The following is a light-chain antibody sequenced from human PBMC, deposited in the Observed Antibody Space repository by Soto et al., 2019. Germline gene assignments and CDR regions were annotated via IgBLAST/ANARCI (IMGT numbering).Light chain of an antibody. CDR1: QSVGIK. CDR3: QQSYSTTWT. CDR2: SAS. Sequence: EVLMTRSPATLSVSPVERATLSFMASQSVGIKLAWYQQKPGQAPRLLMYSASTRATGIAARFSGGGSGTDFTLTISSLQPEDFATYSCQQSYSTTWTFGQGTKVDIK. V-gene: IGKV3-15*01. J-gene: IGKJ1*01.